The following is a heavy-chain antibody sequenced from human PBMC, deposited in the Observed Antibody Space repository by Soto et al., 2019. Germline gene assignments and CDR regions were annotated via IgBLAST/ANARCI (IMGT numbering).Heavy chain of an antibody. D-gene: IGHD1-1*01. J-gene: IGHJ5*01. CDR3: ATDGTQTWRDCFDS. CDR1: GDSISGFY. CDR2: IYATGTT. V-gene: IGHV4-4*07. Sequence: SETLSLTCTVSGDSISGFYWSWIRKSAGKGLEWIGRIYATGTTDYNPSLKSRVMMSADTSKKQFSLKLSSVTAADTAVYYCATDGTQTWRDCFDSWGQGFPVTFSS.